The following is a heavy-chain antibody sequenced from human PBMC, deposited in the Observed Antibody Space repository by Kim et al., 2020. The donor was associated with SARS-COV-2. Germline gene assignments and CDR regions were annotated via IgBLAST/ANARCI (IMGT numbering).Heavy chain of an antibody. CDR3: AREAYSSPLGGNFDP. Sequence: SVKVSCKASGGTFSSYAISWVRQAPGQGLEWMGGIIPIFGTANYAQKFQGRVTITANESTSTAYMELSSLRSEDTAVYYCAREAYSSPLGGNFDPWGQGTLVTVSS. D-gene: IGHD6-6*01. V-gene: IGHV1-69*13. J-gene: IGHJ5*02. CDR1: GGTFSSYA. CDR2: IIPIFGTA.